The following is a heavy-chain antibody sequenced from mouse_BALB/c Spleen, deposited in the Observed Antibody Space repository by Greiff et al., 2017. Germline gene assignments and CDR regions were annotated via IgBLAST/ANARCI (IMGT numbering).Heavy chain of an antibody. Sequence: EVQLQQSGAELVKPGASVKLSCTASGFNIKDSYMHWVKQRPEQGLEWIGRIDPANGNTKYDPKFQGKATITADTSSNTAYLQLSSLTSEDTAVYYCARTSLGYYYAMDYWGQGTSVTVSS. CDR3: ARTSLGYYYAMDY. CDR1: GFNIKDSY. CDR2: IDPANGNT. D-gene: IGHD4-1*01. V-gene: IGHV14-3*02. J-gene: IGHJ4*01.